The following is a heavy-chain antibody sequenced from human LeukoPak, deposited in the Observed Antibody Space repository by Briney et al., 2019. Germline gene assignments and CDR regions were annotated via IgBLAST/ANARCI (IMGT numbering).Heavy chain of an antibody. D-gene: IGHD2-2*02. V-gene: IGHV3-23*01. CDR2: ISGSGSAT. J-gene: IGHJ4*02. Sequence: GGSLRLSCAASGFTFSNYGMSWVRQVPGKGLEWVSTISGSGSATYNAGSVKGRFTTSRDNSNNTLYLQMNSLRAEDTAVYYCAKTEAPAAIRAGSDYWGQGTLVTVSS. CDR1: GFTFSNYG. CDR3: AKTEAPAAIRAGSDY.